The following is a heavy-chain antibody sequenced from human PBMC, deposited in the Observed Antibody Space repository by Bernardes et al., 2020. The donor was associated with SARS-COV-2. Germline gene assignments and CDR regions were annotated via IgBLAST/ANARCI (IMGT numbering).Heavy chain of an antibody. D-gene: IGHD3-10*01. CDR2: IIPIFGTA. CDR1: GGTFSSYA. CDR3: ARDADMVRGVIIGKSYYYYGMDV. Sequence: SVKVSCKASGGTFSSYAISWVRQAPGQGLEWMGRIIPIFGTANYAQKFQGRVTITADESTSTAYMELSSLRSEDTAVYYCARDADMVRGVIIGKSYYYYGMDVWGQGTTVTVSS. J-gene: IGHJ6*02. V-gene: IGHV1-69*13.